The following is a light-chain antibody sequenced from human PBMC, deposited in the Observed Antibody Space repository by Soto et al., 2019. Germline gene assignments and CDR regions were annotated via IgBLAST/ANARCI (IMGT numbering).Light chain of an antibody. CDR3: QQYYSTPLT. Sequence: DIVMTQSPNSLAVSLCERATLNCKSSQSVLYTSNNKNYLAWYQQKPRQPPKLLIYWASTRESGVPDRFSGSGSGTEFTLTISSLQAEDVAVYYCQQYYSTPLTFGGGTKVEIK. V-gene: IGKV4-1*01. CDR1: QSVLYTSNNKNY. J-gene: IGKJ4*01. CDR2: WAS.